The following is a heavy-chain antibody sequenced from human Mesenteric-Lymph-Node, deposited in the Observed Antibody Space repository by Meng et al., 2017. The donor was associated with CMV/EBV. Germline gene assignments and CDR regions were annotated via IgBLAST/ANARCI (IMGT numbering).Heavy chain of an antibody. CDR3: ARGMDIFDY. CDR2: IYYSGST. V-gene: IGHV4-59*01. D-gene: IGHD3/OR15-3a*01. Sequence: LSLTCIVSGGSINSYYWAWIRRPPGKGLEWIGYIYYSGSTKYNPSLKSRVTMSVDTSNNQFSLKLTSVTAADTAVYYCARGMDIFDYWGQGT. CDR1: GGSINSYY. J-gene: IGHJ4*02.